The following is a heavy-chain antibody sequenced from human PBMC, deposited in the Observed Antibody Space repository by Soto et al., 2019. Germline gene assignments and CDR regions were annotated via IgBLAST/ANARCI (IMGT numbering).Heavy chain of an antibody. Sequence: XSVKVSCKASGGTFSSYAISWVRQAPGQGLEWMGGIIPIFGTANYAQKFQGRVTITADESTSTAYMELSSLRSEDTAVYYCARLGTKYCSGGSCHGPWGQGTLVTVS. D-gene: IGHD2-15*01. CDR3: ARLGTKYCSGGSCHGP. CDR2: IIPIFGTA. J-gene: IGHJ5*02. CDR1: GGTFSSYA. V-gene: IGHV1-69*13.